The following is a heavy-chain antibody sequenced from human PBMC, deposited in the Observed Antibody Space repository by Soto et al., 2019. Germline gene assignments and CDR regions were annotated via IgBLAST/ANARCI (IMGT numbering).Heavy chain of an antibody. CDR3: ARDSAYHSTPYYFDY. CDR1: GGTFSSYA. J-gene: IGHJ4*02. V-gene: IGHV1-69*13. D-gene: IGHD1-26*01. Sequence: SVKVSCKASGGTFSSYAISWVRQAPGQGLEWMGGIIPIFGTANYAQKFQGRVTITADESTSTAYMELSRLRSEDTAVYYCARDSAYHSTPYYFDYWGQGTLVTISS. CDR2: IIPIFGTA.